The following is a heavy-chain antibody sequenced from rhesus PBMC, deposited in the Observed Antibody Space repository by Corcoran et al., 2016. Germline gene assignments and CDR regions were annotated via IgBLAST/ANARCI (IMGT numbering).Heavy chain of an antibody. V-gene: IGHV4S9*01. CDR3: ARRGYSFDY. D-gene: IGHD5-42*01. CDR2: IHGSLVTI. Sequence: QVQLQESGPGLVKPSETLSLTCAVSGGSISDYYYWKWIRQPPGKGLEWIGIIHGSLVTIYSRPSLMSRATISTDTSKNRFFLRLSSVTAADTAVYYGARRGYSFDYWGQGVLVTVSS. J-gene: IGHJ4*01. CDR1: GGSISDYYY.